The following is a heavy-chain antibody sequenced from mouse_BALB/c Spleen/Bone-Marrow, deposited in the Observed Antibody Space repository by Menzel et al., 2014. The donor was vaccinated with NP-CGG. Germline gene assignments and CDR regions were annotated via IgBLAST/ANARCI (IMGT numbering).Heavy chain of an antibody. V-gene: IGHV1S22*01. Sequence: LQQSGSELVRPGASVKLSCKASGYTFTSYWMHWVKQRHGQGLEWIGNIYPGSGSTNYDEKFKSKGTLTADTSSSTAYMHLSSLTSEDSAVYYCTSWDYWGQGTTLTVPS. CDR2: IYPGSGST. CDR1: GYTFTSYW. CDR3: TSWDY. J-gene: IGHJ2*01.